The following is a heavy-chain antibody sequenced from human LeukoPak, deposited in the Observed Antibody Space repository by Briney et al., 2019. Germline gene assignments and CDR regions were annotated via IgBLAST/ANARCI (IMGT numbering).Heavy chain of an antibody. J-gene: IGHJ4*02. D-gene: IGHD3-3*01. CDR1: GGSFSGYY. CDR2: INHSGST. CDR3: ARLNYDFWSGYIFDY. Sequence: SETLSLTCAVYGGSFSGYYWSWLRQPPGKGLEWIVEINHSGSTNYNPSLKSRVTISVDTSKNQFSLKLSSVTAADTAVYYCARLNYDFWSGYIFDYWGQGTLVTVSS. V-gene: IGHV4-34*01.